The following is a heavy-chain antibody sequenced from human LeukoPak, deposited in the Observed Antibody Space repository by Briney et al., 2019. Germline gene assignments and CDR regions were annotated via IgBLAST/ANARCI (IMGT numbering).Heavy chain of an antibody. CDR3: AREDSSPSLDY. CDR1: GFTFSSYW. D-gene: IGHD6-13*01. CDR2: IKQDGSEK. J-gene: IGHJ4*02. Sequence: GGTLSFSCEAPGFTFSSYWMGWFPKAQGKGLRWGANIKQDGSEKYYVDSVKGRFTISRDNAKNSLYLQMNSLRAEDTAVYYCAREDSSPSLDYWGQGTLVTVSS. V-gene: IGHV3-7*01.